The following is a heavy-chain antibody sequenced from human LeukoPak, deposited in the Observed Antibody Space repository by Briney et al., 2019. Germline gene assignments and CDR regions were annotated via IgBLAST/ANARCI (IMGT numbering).Heavy chain of an antibody. Sequence: GGSLRLSCAASGFTFSSYAMSWVRQAPGKGLEWVSVIYSGGSTYYADSVKGRFTISRDNSKNTLYLQMNSLRAEDTAVYYCARDWGVRGVDYWGQGTLVTVSS. J-gene: IGHJ4*02. CDR2: IYSGGST. CDR1: GFTFSSYA. V-gene: IGHV3-66*01. D-gene: IGHD3-10*01. CDR3: ARDWGVRGVDY.